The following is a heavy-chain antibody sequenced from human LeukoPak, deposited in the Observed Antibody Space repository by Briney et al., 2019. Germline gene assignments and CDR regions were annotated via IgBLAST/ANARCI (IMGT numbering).Heavy chain of an antibody. V-gene: IGHV4-31*03. CDR2: IYYSGST. CDR3: ARERRDGYNFDY. Sequence: SETLSLTCTVSGGSISSGGYYWSWIRQHPGKGLEWIGYIYYSGSTYYNPSLKSRVTISVDTSKNQFSLKLSSVTAADTAVYYCARERRDGYNFDYWGQGTLVTVSS. D-gene: IGHD5-24*01. CDR1: GGSISSGGYY. J-gene: IGHJ4*02.